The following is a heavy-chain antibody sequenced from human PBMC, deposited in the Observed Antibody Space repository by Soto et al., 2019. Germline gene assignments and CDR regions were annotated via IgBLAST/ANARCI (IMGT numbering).Heavy chain of an antibody. CDR1: GFTFSNAW. CDR3: AGGSYYYYGMDV. Sequence: GGSLRLSCAASGFTFSNAWMSWVRQAPGKGLEWVGRIKSKTDGGTTDYAAPVKGRFTISRDDSKNTLYLQMNSLKTEDTAVYYCAGGSYYYYGMDVWGQGTTVTVSS. CDR2: IKSKTDGGTT. V-gene: IGHV3-15*01. D-gene: IGHD1-26*01. J-gene: IGHJ6*02.